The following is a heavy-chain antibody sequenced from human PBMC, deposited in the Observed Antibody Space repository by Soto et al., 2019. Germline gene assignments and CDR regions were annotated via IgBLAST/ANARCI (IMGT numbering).Heavy chain of an antibody. Sequence: QVQLVQSGAEVKRPGASVKVSCKASGYTFRNYDVAWVRRAPGHGPEWMGWISISKGKTYYQESLQGRFTMTMDTGTTPAYMEVRSLRSDDTAVYYCARKGYIGNFGLDVWGQGTTVTVSS. CDR1: GYTFRNYD. CDR2: ISISKGKT. J-gene: IGHJ6*02. D-gene: IGHD5-12*01. CDR3: ARKGYIGNFGLDV. V-gene: IGHV1-18*01.